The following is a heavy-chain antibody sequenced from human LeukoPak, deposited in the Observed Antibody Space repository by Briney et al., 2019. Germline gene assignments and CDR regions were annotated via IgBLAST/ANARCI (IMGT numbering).Heavy chain of an antibody. CDR3: ARVVSYNWLDS. D-gene: IGHD3-10*01. CDR1: GYTFTSYG. V-gene: IGHV1-18*01. J-gene: IGHJ5*01. Sequence: APVKVSCKASGYTFTSYGISWVRQAPGQGLEWMGWISAYNGNTNYAQKVQGRVTMTRDTSTSTAYIELRSLRSDDTAVYYCARVVSYNWLDSWGQGTLVTVSS. CDR2: ISAYNGNT.